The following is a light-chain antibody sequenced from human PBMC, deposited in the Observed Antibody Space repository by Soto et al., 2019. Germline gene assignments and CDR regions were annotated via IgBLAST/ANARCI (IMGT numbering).Light chain of an antibody. CDR2: QHD. J-gene: IGLJ1*01. Sequence: SYELTQALSVSVCPGQTACITGSGDKLETKYVAWYQQRPCQSPILALYQHDKGPSEIPECFSGSNSVNTATLTIRESQGIHEAVSYRHGWESVAYFLGTGTKFTVL. CDR3: HGWESVAYF. CDR1: KLETKY. V-gene: IGLV3-1*01.